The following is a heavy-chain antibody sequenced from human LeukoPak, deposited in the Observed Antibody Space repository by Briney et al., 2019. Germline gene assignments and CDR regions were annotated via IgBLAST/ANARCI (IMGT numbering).Heavy chain of an antibody. CDR1: GFTFDNHG. CDR2: IWYDGSKK. CDR3: ARDIAGSYYNGVDY. J-gene: IGHJ4*02. V-gene: IGHV3-33*01. D-gene: IGHD3-10*01. Sequence: GGSLRLSCAASGFTFDNHGMHWVRQAPGKGLEGVADIWYDGSKKYYGDSVKGRFTISRDNSKNTLYLQMNSLRAEDTAVYYCARDIAGSYYNGVDYWGQGTLVTVSS.